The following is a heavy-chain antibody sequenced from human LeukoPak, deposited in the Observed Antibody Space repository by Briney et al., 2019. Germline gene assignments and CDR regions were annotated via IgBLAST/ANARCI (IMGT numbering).Heavy chain of an antibody. CDR3: ARQLGGFDY. CDR1: GGTFSSYA. V-gene: IGHV1-46*03. Sequence: VASVKVSCKASGGTFSSYAISWVRQAPGQGLEWMGIINPSGGSTSYAQKFQGRVTMTRDTSTSTVYMELSSLRSEDTAVYYCARQLGGFDYWGQGTLVTVSS. CDR2: INPSGGST. J-gene: IGHJ4*02. D-gene: IGHD3-10*01.